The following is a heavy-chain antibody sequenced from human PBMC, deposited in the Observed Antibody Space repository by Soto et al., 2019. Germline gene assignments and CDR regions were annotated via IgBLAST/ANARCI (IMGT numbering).Heavy chain of an antibody. J-gene: IGHJ6*02. CDR3: ARDYPVSKWELPDGTYYYYYYGMDV. CDR1: GFTFSSYW. CDR2: IKQDGSEK. Sequence: GGSLRLSCAASGFTFSSYWMSWVRQAPGKGLEWVANIKQDGSEKYYVDSVKGRFTISRDNAKNSLYLQMNSLRAEDTAVYYCARDYPVSKWELPDGTYYYYYYGMDVWGQGTTVTVSS. V-gene: IGHV3-7*01. D-gene: IGHD1-26*01.